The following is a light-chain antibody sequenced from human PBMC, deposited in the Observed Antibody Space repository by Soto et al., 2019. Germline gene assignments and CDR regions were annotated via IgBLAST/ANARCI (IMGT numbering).Light chain of an antibody. CDR1: QSVDSGS. CDR2: GAS. V-gene: IGKV3-20*01. CDR3: QHYSSTPFT. Sequence: PGERATLSCRASQSVDSGSLAWFQQKPGQAPRLLIHGASRRATGIPDRFSGSGSGTDFTLTISKLEPEDFAVYYCQHYSSTPFTFGPGTNLHVK. J-gene: IGKJ3*01.